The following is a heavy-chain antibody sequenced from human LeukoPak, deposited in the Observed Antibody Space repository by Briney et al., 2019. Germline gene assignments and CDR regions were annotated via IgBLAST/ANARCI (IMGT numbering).Heavy chain of an antibody. CDR3: ARHEGSSGYYKY. V-gene: IGHV4-59*08. CDR2: IYHGGTI. D-gene: IGHD5-18*01. J-gene: IGHJ4*02. Sequence: SETLSLTCTVSGGSISSSYGSWIRQSPGKGLEWIGYIYHGGTIKYNSSLKSRVTISVDTSKNQCSLKLRSVDATDTAMYYCARHEGSSGYYKYWGQGTLVIVSS. CDR1: GGSISSSY.